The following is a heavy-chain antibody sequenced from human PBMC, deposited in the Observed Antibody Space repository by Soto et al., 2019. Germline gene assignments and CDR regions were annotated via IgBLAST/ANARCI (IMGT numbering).Heavy chain of an antibody. CDR3: ARYKYYYDSSGYYLTPYGMDV. J-gene: IGHJ6*02. Sequence: GESLKISCKGSGYSFTSYWISWVRQMPGKGLEWMGRIDPSDSYTNYSPSFQGHVTISADKSISTAYLQWSSLKASDTAMYYCARYKYYYDSSGYYLTPYGMDVWGQGSRVTVS. CDR1: GYSFTSYW. CDR2: IDPSDSYT. D-gene: IGHD3-22*01. V-gene: IGHV5-10-1*01.